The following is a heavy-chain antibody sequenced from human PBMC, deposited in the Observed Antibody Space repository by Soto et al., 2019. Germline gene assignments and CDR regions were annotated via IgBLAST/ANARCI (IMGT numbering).Heavy chain of an antibody. J-gene: IGHJ4*02. CDR2: MYYSGTT. V-gene: IGHV4-59*01. D-gene: IGHD2-15*01. CDR3: AAAYDY. Sequence: QVQLQESSAGLLKPSETLSLTCTVSGASIRSYYWNWMRQSPGKGLEWIGNMYYSGTTNYNPSLKSRVTFSVDTSKNQFSLKLSSVTAADTAVYYCAAAYDYWGQGTLVTVSS. CDR1: GASIRSYY.